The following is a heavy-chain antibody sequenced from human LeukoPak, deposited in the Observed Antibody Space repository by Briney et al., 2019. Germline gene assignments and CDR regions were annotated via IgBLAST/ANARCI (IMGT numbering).Heavy chain of an antibody. CDR3: ASRTLDSSGWYEY. D-gene: IGHD6-19*01. V-gene: IGHV4-34*01. CDR2: INHSGST. J-gene: IGHJ4*02. Sequence: KTSETLSLTCAVYGGSFSGYYWSWIRQPPGKGLEWIGEINHSGSTNYNPSLKSRVTISVDTSKNQFSLKLSSVTAADTAVYYCASRTLDSSGWYEYWGQGTLVTVSS. CDR1: GGSFSGYY.